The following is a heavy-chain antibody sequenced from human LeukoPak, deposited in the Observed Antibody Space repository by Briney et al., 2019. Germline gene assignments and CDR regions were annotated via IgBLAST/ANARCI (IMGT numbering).Heavy chain of an antibody. J-gene: IGHJ2*01. D-gene: IGHD7-27*01. V-gene: IGHV3-23*01. Sequence: GGSVRLSCGASGFTFSSHGMDWVLQAPGMGLEWVSGVSPSGDITYYADSVKGRFAISRDNSRNTVYFQLNSLRADDTAVYYCAKDIDWGRFDVWGRGTLVTVSS. CDR2: VSPSGDIT. CDR1: GFTFSSHG. CDR3: AKDIDWGRFDV.